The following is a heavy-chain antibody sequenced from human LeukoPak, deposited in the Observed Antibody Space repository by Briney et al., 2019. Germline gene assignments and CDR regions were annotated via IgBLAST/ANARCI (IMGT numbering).Heavy chain of an antibody. CDR3: ARDGLYSRNLDY. CDR2: ITSSSNYR. D-gene: IGHD6-13*01. J-gene: IGHJ4*02. V-gene: IGHV3-21*01. Sequence: PGGSLRLSCAASGFTFNTYNMNWVRQAPGKGLEWVSSITSSSNYRYYADSLKGRFTISRDNAKNSLYLQMNSLTAEDTAVYFCARDGLYSRNLDYWGRGTLVTVSS. CDR1: GFTFNTYN.